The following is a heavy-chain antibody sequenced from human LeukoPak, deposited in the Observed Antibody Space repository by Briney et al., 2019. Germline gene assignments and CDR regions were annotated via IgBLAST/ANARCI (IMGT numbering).Heavy chain of an antibody. Sequence: GSSVKVSCKASGGTFSSYAISWVRQAPGQGLEWMGRIIPILGIANYAQKFQGRVTITADKSTSTAYMELSSLRSEDTAVYYCARGVGDGLAAAGNCFDYWGQGTLVTASS. CDR1: GGTFSSYA. CDR2: IIPILGIA. CDR3: ARGVGDGLAAAGNCFDY. D-gene: IGHD6-13*01. J-gene: IGHJ4*02. V-gene: IGHV1-69*04.